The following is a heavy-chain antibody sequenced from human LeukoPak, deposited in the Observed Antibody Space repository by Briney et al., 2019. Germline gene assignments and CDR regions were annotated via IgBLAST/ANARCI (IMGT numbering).Heavy chain of an antibody. CDR1: GGSISSSNW. CDR2: IYHSGTT. J-gene: IGHJ5*02. V-gene: IGHV4-4*02. Sequence: PSETLSLTCAVSGGSISSSNWWSWVRQPPGKGLEWVGEIYHSGTTHYNPSLKSRVTISVDRSKNQFSLNLSSVTAADTAVYYCAIFPTTNYYGIPWFDPWGQGTLVTVSS. CDR3: AIFPTTNYYGIPWFDP. D-gene: IGHD3-10*01.